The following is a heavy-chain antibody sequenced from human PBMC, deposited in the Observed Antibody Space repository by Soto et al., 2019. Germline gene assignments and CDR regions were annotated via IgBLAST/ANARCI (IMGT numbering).Heavy chain of an antibody. CDR1: GYTFTGYY. Sequence: ASVKVSCKASGYTFTGYYMHWVLQAPGQGLEWMGWINPNSGGTNYAQKFQGRVTMTRDTSISTAYMELSRLRSDDTAVYYCARVEYYYGSGSYFPVFDFPYTFDYWGQGTLVTVSS. J-gene: IGHJ4*02. D-gene: IGHD3-10*01. V-gene: IGHV1-2*02. CDR2: INPNSGGT. CDR3: ARVEYYYGSGSYFPVFDFPYTFDY.